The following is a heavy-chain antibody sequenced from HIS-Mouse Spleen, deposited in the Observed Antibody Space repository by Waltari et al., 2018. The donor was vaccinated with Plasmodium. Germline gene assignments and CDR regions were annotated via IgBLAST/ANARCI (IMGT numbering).Heavy chain of an antibody. Sequence: EVQLVGSGGGLVQPGGYLRVSCAASGLTFSSYWMSWVRQAPGKGLEWVANIKQDGSEKYYVDSVKGRFTISRDNAKNSLYLQMNSLRAEDTAVYYCASSWYWYFDLWGRGTLVTVSS. CDR1: GLTFSSYW. CDR3: ASSWYWYFDL. CDR2: IKQDGSEK. D-gene: IGHD6-13*01. J-gene: IGHJ2*01. V-gene: IGHV3-7*01.